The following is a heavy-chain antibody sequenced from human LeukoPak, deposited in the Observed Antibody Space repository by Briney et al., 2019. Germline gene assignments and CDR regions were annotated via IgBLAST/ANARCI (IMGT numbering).Heavy chain of an antibody. CDR2: ISYDGSNK. V-gene: IGHV3-30-3*01. J-gene: IGHJ4*02. CDR1: SXX. D-gene: IGHD4-11*01. Sequence: SXXMHWVRQAXGKGLEWVAVISYDGSNKYYADSVKGRFTISRDNSKNTLYLQMNSLRAEDTAVYYCARGARDYSNYFDYWGQGTLVTVSS. CDR3: ARGARDYSNYFDY.